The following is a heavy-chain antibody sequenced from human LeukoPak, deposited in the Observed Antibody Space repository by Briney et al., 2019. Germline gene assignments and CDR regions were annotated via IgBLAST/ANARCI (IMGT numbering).Heavy chain of an antibody. CDR1: GGSISSNSDY. CDR2: VFYTGSS. J-gene: IGHJ4*02. V-gene: IGHV4-39*01. CDR3: ARQGRGSGTYYYFDY. Sequence: SETPSLTCNVSGGSISSNSDYWAWIRQPPGKGLEWIGSVFYTGSSYYSPSFKTPVTISVDTSKNQFSLKLHSVTATDTAVYYCARQGRGSGTYYYFDYWGQGTLVTVSS. D-gene: IGHD1-26*01.